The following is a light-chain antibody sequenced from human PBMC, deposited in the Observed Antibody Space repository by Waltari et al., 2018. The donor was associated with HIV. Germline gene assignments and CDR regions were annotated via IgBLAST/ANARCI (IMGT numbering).Light chain of an antibody. Sequence: QSALTQPASVSGSPGQSITISCTGTSSDVGCYNLLSWYQQHPGKAPKLMIYEVSKRPSGVSNRFSGSKSGNTASLTISGLQAEDEADYYCCSYAGSSTFVVFGGGTKLTVL. J-gene: IGLJ2*01. CDR1: SSDVGCYNL. V-gene: IGLV2-23*02. CDR2: EVS. CDR3: CSYAGSSTFVV.